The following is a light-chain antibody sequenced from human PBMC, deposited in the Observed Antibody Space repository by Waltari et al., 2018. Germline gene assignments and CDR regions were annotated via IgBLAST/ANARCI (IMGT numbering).Light chain of an antibody. Sequence: SSELTQDAAVSVALGQTVRITCQGDSLSNTYASWYQQKPGQAPVLVIYGKTNRPSGLPDRVSGSSSGNTASLTITGAQAEDEADYYCNSRDSSSHHVIFGGGTRLTVL. CDR3: NSRDSSSHHVI. CDR2: GKT. V-gene: IGLV3-19*01. J-gene: IGLJ2*01. CDR1: SLSNTY.